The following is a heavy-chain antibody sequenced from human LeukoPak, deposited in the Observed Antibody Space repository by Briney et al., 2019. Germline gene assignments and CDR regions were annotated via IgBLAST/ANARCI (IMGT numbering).Heavy chain of an antibody. CDR3: AKRAGVIAAAGRDWFDP. CDR1: GFTFSSYG. D-gene: IGHD6-13*01. J-gene: IGHJ5*02. Sequence: PGRSLRLSCAASGFTFSSYGMHWVRQAPGKGLEWVAVISYDGSNKYYADSVKGRFTISRDNSKNTLYLQMNSLRAEDTAVYYCAKRAGVIAAAGRDWFDPWGQGTLVTVSS. CDR2: ISYDGSNK. V-gene: IGHV3-30*18.